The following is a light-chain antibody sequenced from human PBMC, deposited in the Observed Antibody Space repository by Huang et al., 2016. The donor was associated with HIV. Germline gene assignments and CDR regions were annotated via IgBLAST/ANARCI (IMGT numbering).Light chain of an antibody. CDR1: QSVSSN. CDR3: QQYNNWPPYT. CDR2: GAS. J-gene: IGKJ2*01. Sequence: EIVMTQSPATQSVSPGERVTLSCRASQSVSSNLAWYQQKHGQAPRLLIYGASTRATAIPARFSGSGSGTEFTLTISSLQSEDFAVYYCQQYNNWPPYTFGHGTKLEIK. V-gene: IGKV3-15*01.